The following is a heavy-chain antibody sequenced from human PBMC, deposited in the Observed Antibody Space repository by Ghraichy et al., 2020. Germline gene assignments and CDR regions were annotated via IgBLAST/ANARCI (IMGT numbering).Heavy chain of an antibody. Sequence: SQTLSLTCTVSGGSISSGSYYWSWIRQPAGKGLEWIGRIYTSGSTNYNPSLKSRVTISVDTSKNQFSLKLSSVTAADTAVYYCARAVRRIAARQYYFDYWGQGTLVTVSS. CDR3: ARAVRRIAARQYYFDY. CDR1: GGSISSGSYY. V-gene: IGHV4-61*02. D-gene: IGHD6-6*01. J-gene: IGHJ4*02. CDR2: IYTSGST.